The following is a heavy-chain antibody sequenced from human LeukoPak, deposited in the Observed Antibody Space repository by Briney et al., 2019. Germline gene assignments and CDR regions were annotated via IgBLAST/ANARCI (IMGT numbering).Heavy chain of an antibody. CDR2: ISGSGGST. CDR3: AKDRRSVAGPLYRTYFDY. V-gene: IGHV3-23*01. CDR1: GFTFSSYA. J-gene: IGHJ4*02. D-gene: IGHD6-19*01. Sequence: GGSLRLSCAASGFTFSSYAMSWVRQAPGKGLEWVSAISGSGGSTYYADSVKGRFTISRDNSKNTLYLQMNSLRAEDTAVYYCAKDRRSVAGPLYRTYFDYWGQGTLVTVSS.